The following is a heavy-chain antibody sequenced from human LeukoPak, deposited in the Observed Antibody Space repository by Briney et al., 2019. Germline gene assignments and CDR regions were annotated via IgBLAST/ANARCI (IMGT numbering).Heavy chain of an antibody. J-gene: IGHJ6*03. V-gene: IGHV3-9*01. CDR3: AKAYYDSSGYYYYYYMDV. CDR2: ISWNSGSI. CDR1: GFTFDDYA. Sequence: GGSLRLSCAASGFTFDDYAMHWVRQAPGKGLEWVSGISWNSGSIGYADSVKGRFTISRDNAKNSLYLQMNSLRAEDTAVYYCAKAYYDSSGYYYYYYMDVWGKGTTVTISS. D-gene: IGHD3-22*01.